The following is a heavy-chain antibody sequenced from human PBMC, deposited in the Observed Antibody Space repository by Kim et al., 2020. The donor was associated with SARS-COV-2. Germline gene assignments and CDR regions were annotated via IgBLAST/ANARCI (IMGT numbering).Heavy chain of an antibody. D-gene: IGHD1-1*01. J-gene: IGHJ4*02. V-gene: IGHV3-43*01. Sequence: STYYADSVKGRFTIARDNSKNSLYLQMNSLRTEDTALYYCAKDINWNDDYWGQGTLVTVSS. CDR2: ST. CDR3: AKDINWNDDY.